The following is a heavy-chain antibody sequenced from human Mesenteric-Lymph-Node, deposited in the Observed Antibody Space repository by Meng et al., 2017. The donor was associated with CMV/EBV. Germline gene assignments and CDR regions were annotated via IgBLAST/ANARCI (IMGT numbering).Heavy chain of an antibody. V-gene: IGHV3-53*01. Sequence: GGSLRLSCAASGFTVNNNYMTWVRQAPGKGLEWVSLIYSSGSTYYTDSVKGRFTISRDNSKNTLYLQMNSLRAEDMAVYYCARSPSGSYAFDYWGQGTLVTVSS. J-gene: IGHJ4*02. D-gene: IGHD1-26*01. CDR1: GFTVNNNY. CDR2: IYSSGST. CDR3: ARSPSGSYAFDY.